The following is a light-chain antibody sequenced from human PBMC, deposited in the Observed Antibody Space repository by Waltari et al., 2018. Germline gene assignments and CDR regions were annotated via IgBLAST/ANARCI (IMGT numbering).Light chain of an antibody. J-gene: IGKJ1*01. CDR1: QRVSNTY. CDR3: QQYGSSPG. CDR2: DAD. V-gene: IGKV3-20*01. Sequence: DIVLTPSPGTLSLSAGDRATLSCRATQRVSNTYLAWYQPKPGQAPRLLLYDADTRATGIPDRFSGSWSGTEFSLTISRLEPEDFGVYYCQQYGSSPGFGQGTKVEIK.